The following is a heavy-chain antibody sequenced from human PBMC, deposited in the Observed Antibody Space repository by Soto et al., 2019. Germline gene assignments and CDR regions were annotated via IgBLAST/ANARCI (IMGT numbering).Heavy chain of an antibody. J-gene: IGHJ1*01. Sequence: LSLTCAVYGGSFSGYYWSWIRQPPGKGLEWIGEINHSGSTNYNPSLKSRVTISVDTSKNQFSLKLSSVTAADTAVYYCARVRITMVRGVIITAKYFQHWGQGTLVTVSS. CDR3: ARVRITMVRGVIITAKYFQH. CDR1: GGSFSGYY. CDR2: INHSGST. D-gene: IGHD3-10*01. V-gene: IGHV4-34*01.